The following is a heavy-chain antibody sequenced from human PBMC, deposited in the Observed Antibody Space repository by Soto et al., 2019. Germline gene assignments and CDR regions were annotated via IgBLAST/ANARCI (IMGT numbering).Heavy chain of an antibody. Sequence: EVQLVESGGGLVQPGGSPRVSCTASGFTFRSYWMSWVRQAPGKGLEWVAYISADGRETNSGDSVKGRFTISRDNAKNSLYLQMSGMTDDDTDVSFGEKHRPSPSSNALFDFWGQGTLVAVSS. J-gene: IGHJ4*02. V-gene: IGHV3-7*05. CDR1: GFTFRSYW. CDR2: ISADGRET. D-gene: IGHD2-2*01. CDR3: EKHRPSPSSNALFDF.